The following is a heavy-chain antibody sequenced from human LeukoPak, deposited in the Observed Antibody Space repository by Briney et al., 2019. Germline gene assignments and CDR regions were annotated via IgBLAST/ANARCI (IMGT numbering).Heavy chain of an antibody. CDR2: ISSTSSLI. D-gene: IGHD6-19*01. CDR1: GFTFSSFN. Sequence: GGSLRLSCAASGFTFSSFNMNWVRQAPGKGLEWVSSISSTSSLIWYADSLKGRFTISRDNPKNSLYLQMDSLRAEDTAVYYCARYNSGWNDYWGQGTLVTVSS. CDR3: ARYNSGWNDY. V-gene: IGHV3-21*01. J-gene: IGHJ4*02.